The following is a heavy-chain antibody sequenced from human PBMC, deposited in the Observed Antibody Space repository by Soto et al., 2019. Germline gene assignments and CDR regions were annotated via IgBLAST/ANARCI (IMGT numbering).Heavy chain of an antibody. Sequence: SETLSLTCTVSGGSISSGDYYWSWIRQPPGKGLEWIGYIYYSGSTYYNPSLKSRVTISVDTSKNQFSLKLSSVTAADTAVYYCARDFDDQLGMEYGMDVWGQGTTVTVSS. D-gene: IGHD7-27*01. J-gene: IGHJ6*02. CDR3: ARDFDDQLGMEYGMDV. V-gene: IGHV4-30-4*01. CDR2: IYYSGST. CDR1: GGSISSGDYY.